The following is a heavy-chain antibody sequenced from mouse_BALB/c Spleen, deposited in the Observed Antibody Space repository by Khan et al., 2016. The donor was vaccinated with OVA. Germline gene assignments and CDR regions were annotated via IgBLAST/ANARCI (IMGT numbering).Heavy chain of an antibody. CDR1: GYTFPEYT. Sequence: VQLQQSGPELVKPGASVKISCKTSGYTFPEYTVHWVKQSLGKSLDWIGVINPKNDGTAYNQKFKGKATLTVDKSSSTAYMEFRSLTSEDSAVYYCAKDAGRYWGQGTSVTVAS. V-gene: IGHV1-18*01. D-gene: IGHD3-3*01. CDR2: INPKNDGT. J-gene: IGHJ4*01. CDR3: AKDAGRY.